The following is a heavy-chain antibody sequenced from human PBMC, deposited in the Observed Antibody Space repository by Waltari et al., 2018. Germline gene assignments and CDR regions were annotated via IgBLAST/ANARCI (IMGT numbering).Heavy chain of an antibody. CDR3: ARASSGHGGAFDI. D-gene: IGHD6-19*01. V-gene: IGHV3-48*01. Sequence: EVQLVESGGGLVQPGGSLRLSCAASGFTFSSYSMTWVRQAQGKGLGWVSYISSSSSTIDYADSVKGRFTISRDNAKNSLYLQMNSLRAEDTAVYYCARASSGHGGAFDIWGQGTMVTVSS. CDR1: GFTFSSYS. CDR2: ISSSSSTI. J-gene: IGHJ3*02.